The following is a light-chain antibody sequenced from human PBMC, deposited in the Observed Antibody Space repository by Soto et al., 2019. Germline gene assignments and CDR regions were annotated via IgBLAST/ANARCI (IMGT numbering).Light chain of an antibody. CDR2: DVS. CDR3: SSYTGSSTYV. Sequence: QSVLTQPASVSGSPGQSMTISCTGTSSDVGGYNYVSWYQQYPGKAPKLMIYDVSNRPSGVSNRFSGSKSGNTASLTISGLQAEDESDYYCSSYTGSSTYVFGTGTKVTVL. CDR1: SSDVGGYNY. V-gene: IGLV2-14*01. J-gene: IGLJ1*01.